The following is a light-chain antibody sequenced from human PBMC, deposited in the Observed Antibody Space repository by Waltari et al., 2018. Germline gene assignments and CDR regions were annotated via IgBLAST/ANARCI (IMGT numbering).Light chain of an antibody. Sequence: DIQLTQSPSFLSASVGDRVSITCRASQGITSYVAWYQQKPGKAPKLLIFAASTLQSGVPSRFRGSGSGTEFTLTINSLQPEDFATYYCQQLNSYPPTFGPGTKVDIK. CDR3: QQLNSYPPT. CDR2: AAS. J-gene: IGKJ3*01. CDR1: QGITSY. V-gene: IGKV1-9*01.